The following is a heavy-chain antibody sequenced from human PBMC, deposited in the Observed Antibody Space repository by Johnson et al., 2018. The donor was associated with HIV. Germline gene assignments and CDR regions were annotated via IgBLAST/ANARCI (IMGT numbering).Heavy chain of an antibody. CDR3: AKPPSMGADAFDV. Sequence: QEQLVESGGGVVQPGRSLRLSCAASGFTFSSYGMHWVRQAPGKGLEWVAVIWYDGSNKYYADSVKGRFTISRDNSKNTLYLQMNSLRAEDSALYYCAKPPSMGADAFDVWGQGTMVTVSS. V-gene: IGHV3-33*06. CDR2: IWYDGSNK. D-gene: IGHD3-16*01. CDR1: GFTFSSYG. J-gene: IGHJ3*01.